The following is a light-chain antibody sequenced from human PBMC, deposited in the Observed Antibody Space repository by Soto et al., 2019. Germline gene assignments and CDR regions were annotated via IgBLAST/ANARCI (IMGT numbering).Light chain of an antibody. J-gene: IGKJ2*01. CDR2: GAS. CDR1: QSVSRN. V-gene: IGKV3-15*01. CDR3: QEYNNWPHT. Sequence: EIVMTQSPATLSVSPGERATLSCRASQSVSRNLAWYQQKPGQAPRLLIYGASTRATGIPARFSGSGSGTEFTLTISSLQPEDFAVYYCQEYNNWPHTCGQGTKVEIK.